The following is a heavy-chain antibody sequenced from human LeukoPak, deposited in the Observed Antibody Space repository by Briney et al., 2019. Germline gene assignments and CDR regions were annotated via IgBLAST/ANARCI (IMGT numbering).Heavy chain of an antibody. CDR2: IWYDGSNK. J-gene: IGHJ3*02. V-gene: IGHV3-33*01. CDR3: ARSPNGVSAFDI. Sequence: GGSLGLSCAASGFTFSSYGMHWVRQAPGKGLEWVAVIWYDGSNKYYADSVKGRFTISRDNSKNTLYLQMNSLRAEDTAVYYCARSPNGVSAFDIWGQGTMVTVSS. CDR1: GFTFSSYG. D-gene: IGHD1-1*01.